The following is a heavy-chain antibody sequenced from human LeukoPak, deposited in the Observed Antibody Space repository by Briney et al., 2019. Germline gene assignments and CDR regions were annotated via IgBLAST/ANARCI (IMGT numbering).Heavy chain of an antibody. J-gene: IGHJ4*02. CDR3: AKDGLRRDYYDSSGEFDY. CDR2: ISYDGSNK. V-gene: IGHV3-30*18. D-gene: IGHD3-22*01. Sequence: PGGSLRLSCAASGFTFSSYGMHWVRQAPGKGLEWVAVISYDGSNKYYADSVKGRFTISRDNSKNTLYLQMNSLRAEDTAVYYCAKDGLRRDYYDSSGEFDYWGQGTLVTVSS. CDR1: GFTFSSYG.